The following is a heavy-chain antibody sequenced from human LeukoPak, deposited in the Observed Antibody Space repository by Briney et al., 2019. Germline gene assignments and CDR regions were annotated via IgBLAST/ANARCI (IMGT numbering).Heavy chain of an antibody. J-gene: IGHJ4*02. CDR1: GGSISSGSYY. Sequence: SETLSLTCTVSGGSISSGSYYWSWIRQPAGKGLEWIGRIYTSGSTNYNPSLKSRVTISVDTSKNQFSLKLSSVTAADTAVYYCARGTLGYCSSTSCCYFDYWGQGTLVTVSS. D-gene: IGHD2-2*01. CDR3: ARGTLGYCSSTSCCYFDY. CDR2: IYTSGST. V-gene: IGHV4-61*02.